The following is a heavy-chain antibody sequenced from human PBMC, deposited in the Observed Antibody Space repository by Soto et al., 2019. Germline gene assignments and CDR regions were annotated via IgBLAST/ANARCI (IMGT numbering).Heavy chain of an antibody. CDR3: ARDLDGSGSYYTDY. Sequence: ASVKVSCKASGYTFSIYGINWVRQAPGQGLEWMGWISPYNGNTKYAQNLQGRVTMTTDTSTSTAYMELRSLRSDDTAVYYCARDLDGSGSYYTDYWGQGTPVTVYS. D-gene: IGHD3-10*01. CDR1: GYTFSIYG. V-gene: IGHV1-18*01. CDR2: ISPYNGNT. J-gene: IGHJ4*02.